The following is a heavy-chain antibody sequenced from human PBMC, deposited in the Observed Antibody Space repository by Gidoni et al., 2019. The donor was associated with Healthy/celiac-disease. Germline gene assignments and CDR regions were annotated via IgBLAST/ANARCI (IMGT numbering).Heavy chain of an antibody. CDR2: ISASGGST. D-gene: IGHD2-2*01. CDR1: GFTFSSNA. J-gene: IGHJ4*02. V-gene: IGHV3-23*01. CDR3: AKTSTLVVPAAKTGLYYFDY. Sequence: EVQLLESGGGLVQPGGSLRLSCAAAGFTFSSNAMSWVRQAPGKALEGVSCISASGGSTYYAGSVKGRFTISRDNSKNTLYLQMNGLRAEDTAVYYCAKTSTLVVPAAKTGLYYFDYWGQGTLVTVSS.